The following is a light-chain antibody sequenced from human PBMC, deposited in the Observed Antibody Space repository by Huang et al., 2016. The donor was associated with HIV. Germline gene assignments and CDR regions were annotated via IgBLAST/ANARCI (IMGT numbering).Light chain of an antibody. CDR3: QQRGNWQLT. J-gene: IGKJ4*01. V-gene: IGKV3-11*01. CDR2: DAS. Sequence: EIVLTQSPATLSLSPGERATLSCRASQGLANYLPWYQQNPGQAPRLLIYDASNRATGIPARFSGSGSGTDFTLTISSLEPEDFAVYYCQQRGNWQLTFGGGTKVEIK. CDR1: QGLANY.